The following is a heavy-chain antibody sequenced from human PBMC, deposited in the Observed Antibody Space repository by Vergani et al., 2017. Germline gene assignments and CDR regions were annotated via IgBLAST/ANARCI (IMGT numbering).Heavy chain of an antibody. D-gene: IGHD3-10*01. CDR2: ISTYNGNT. CDR3: ARGRRGGVVRGVMDYGMDV. J-gene: IGHJ6*02. Sequence: QVQLLQSGAEVKKPGASVKVSCKASGYTFTSYGINWVRQAPGQGLEWMGWISTYNGNTKYAQILQGRVTMTTDTSTSTVYMDLRSLRSDDTAVYYCARGRRGGVVRGVMDYGMDVWGQGTTVTVSS. V-gene: IGHV1-18*01. CDR1: GYTFTSYG.